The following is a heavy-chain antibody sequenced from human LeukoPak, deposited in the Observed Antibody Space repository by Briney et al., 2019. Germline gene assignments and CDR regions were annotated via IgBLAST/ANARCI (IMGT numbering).Heavy chain of an antibody. J-gene: IGHJ4*02. V-gene: IGHV4-61*02. CDR3: ASSYKIPDRYIGYSYGLDY. CDR1: GGSISSGSYY. CDR2: IYTSGGT. D-gene: IGHD5-18*01. Sequence: SETLSLTCTVSGGSISSGSYYWSWIRQPAGKGLEWIGRIYTSGGTNYNPSLKSRVTISVDTSKNQFSLKLSSVTAADTAVYYCASSYKIPDRYIGYSYGLDYWGQGTLVTVSS.